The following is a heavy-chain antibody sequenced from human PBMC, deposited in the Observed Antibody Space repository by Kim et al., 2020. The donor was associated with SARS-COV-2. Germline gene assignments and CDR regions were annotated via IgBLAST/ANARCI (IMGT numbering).Heavy chain of an antibody. J-gene: IGHJ4*02. CDR1: GFTFNNCA. CDR3: AKALSLSIAAAASDY. Sequence: GGSLRLSCAASGFTFNNCAMSWVRQAPGNGLEWVSAIGGGGGRAYHADSVKGRFTISRDNSKNTLYLQMNSLRAEDTAIYYCAKALSLSIAAAASDYWGQGTLVTVSS. D-gene: IGHD6-13*01. V-gene: IGHV3-23*01. CDR2: IGGGGGRA.